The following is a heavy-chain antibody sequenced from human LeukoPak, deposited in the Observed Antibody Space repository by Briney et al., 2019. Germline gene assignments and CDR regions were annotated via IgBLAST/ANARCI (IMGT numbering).Heavy chain of an antibody. J-gene: IGHJ4*02. CDR2: TSYNGNT. D-gene: IGHD6-19*01. V-gene: IGHV1-18*03. CDR1: GYTFSNYG. Sequence: ASVKVSCKASGYTFSNYGISWVRQAPGLGLEWMGWTSYNGNTNYAQKFQDRVTMTTDTSTTTAYMELRSLESDDMAVYYCARHSGSGWQALGYWGKGTLVTVSS. CDR3: ARHSGSGWQALGY.